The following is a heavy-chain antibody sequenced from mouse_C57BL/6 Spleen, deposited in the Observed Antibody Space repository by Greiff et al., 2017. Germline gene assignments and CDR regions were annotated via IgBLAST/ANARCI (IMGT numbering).Heavy chain of an antibody. CDR3: ARDRGNGAMDY. V-gene: IGHV5-4*01. CDR2: ISDGGSYT. D-gene: IGHD2-1*01. CDR1: GFTFSSYA. Sequence: DVHLVESGGGLVKPGGSLKLSCAASGFTFSSYAMSWVRQTPEKRLEWVATISDGGSYTYYPDNVKGRFTISRDNAKNNLYLQMSHLKSEDTAMYYWARDRGNGAMDYWGQGTSVTASS. J-gene: IGHJ4*01.